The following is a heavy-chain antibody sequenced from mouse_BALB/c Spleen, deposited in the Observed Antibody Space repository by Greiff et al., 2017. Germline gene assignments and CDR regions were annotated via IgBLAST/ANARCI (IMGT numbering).Heavy chain of an antibody. CDR2: ISCYNGAT. CDR1: GYSFTGYY. D-gene: IGHD2-3*01. CDR3: ARELDGYLVGYAMDY. V-gene: IGHV1S34*01. J-gene: IGHJ4*01. Sequence: LVKTGASVKISCKASGYSFTGYYMHWVKQSHGKGLEWIGYISCYNGATSYNQKFKGKATFTVDTSSSTAYMQFNSLTSEDSAVYYCARELDGYLVGYAMDYWGQGTSVTVSS.